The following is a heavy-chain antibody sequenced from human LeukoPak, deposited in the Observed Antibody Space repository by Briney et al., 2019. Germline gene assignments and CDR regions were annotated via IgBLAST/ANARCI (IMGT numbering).Heavy chain of an antibody. J-gene: IGHJ4*02. CDR2: ISGSGGST. Sequence: GGSLRLSCAASGFTFSSYAVSWVRQAPGKGLEWVSAISGSGGSTYYAASVRGRSTISRDNSKNTLYLQMNSLRAEDTAVFYCAKHSRITSVGTIDYWGQGTLVTVSS. CDR1: GFTFSSYA. V-gene: IGHV3-23*01. CDR3: AKHSRITSVGTIDY. D-gene: IGHD6-13*01.